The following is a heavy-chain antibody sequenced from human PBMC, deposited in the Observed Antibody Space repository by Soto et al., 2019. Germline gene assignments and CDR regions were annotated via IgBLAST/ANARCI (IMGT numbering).Heavy chain of an antibody. J-gene: IGHJ4*02. Sequence: SETLSLTCTVSGGSISSGGYYWSWIRQHPGKGLEWIGYIYYSGSTYYNPSLKSRVTISVDTSKNQFSLKLSSVTAADTAVYYCARVLRNSAMVEYFDYWGQGTLVTVSS. D-gene: IGHD5-18*01. CDR3: ARVLRNSAMVEYFDY. CDR1: GGSISSGGYY. V-gene: IGHV4-31*03. CDR2: IYYSGST.